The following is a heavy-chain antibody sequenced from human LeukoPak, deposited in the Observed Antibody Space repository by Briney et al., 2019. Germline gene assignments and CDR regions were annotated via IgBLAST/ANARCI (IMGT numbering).Heavy chain of an antibody. D-gene: IGHD2-21*02. V-gene: IGHV4-4*07. CDR1: GGSISSYY. J-gene: IGHJ4*02. CDR2: IYTSGST. CDR3: ARGGYCGGDCYFYY. Sequence: SETLSLTCTVSGGSISSYYWSWIRQPAGKGLEWIGRIYTSGSTNYNPSLKSRVTISVDTSKNQFSLNLSSVTAADTAVYYCARGGYCGGDCYFYYWGQGTLVTVSS.